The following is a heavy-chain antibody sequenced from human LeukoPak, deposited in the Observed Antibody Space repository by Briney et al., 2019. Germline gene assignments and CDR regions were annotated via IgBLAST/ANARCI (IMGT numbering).Heavy chain of an antibody. CDR2: IIPIFGTA. Sequence: ASVKVSCKXSGGTFSSDAISWVQQAPRQGLEWMGGIIPIFGTANYAQKFQGRVTITADESTSTAYMELSGLRSEDTAVYYCARDHEENYFDYWGQGTLVTVSS. CDR1: GGTFSSDA. CDR3: ARDHEENYFDY. V-gene: IGHV1-69*01. J-gene: IGHJ4*02.